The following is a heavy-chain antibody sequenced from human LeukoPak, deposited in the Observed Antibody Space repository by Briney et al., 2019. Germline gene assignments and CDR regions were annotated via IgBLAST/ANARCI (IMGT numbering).Heavy chain of an antibody. J-gene: IGHJ6*03. CDR2: ISAYNGNT. V-gene: IGHV1-18*01. CDR1: GYTFTNYG. CDR3: AKMGSNYYYYYYMDV. Sequence: ASVKVSCKASGYTFTNYGISWVRQAPGQGLEWMGWISAYNGNTNYAQKLQGRVTMTTDTSTSTAYMELRSLRSDDTAVYYRAKMGSNYYYYYYMDVWGKGTTVTVSS. D-gene: IGHD3-10*01.